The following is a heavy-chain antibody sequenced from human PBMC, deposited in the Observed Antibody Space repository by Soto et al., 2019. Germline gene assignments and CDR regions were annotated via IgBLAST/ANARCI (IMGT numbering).Heavy chain of an antibody. V-gene: IGHV3-15*01. CDR3: TTDIVVVPAAISYNWFDP. CDR1: GFTFSNAW. J-gene: IGHJ5*02. D-gene: IGHD2-2*01. CDR2: IKSKTDGGTT. Sequence: EVQLVESGGGLVKPGGSLRLSCAASGFTFSNAWMSWVRQAPGKGLEWVGRIKSKTDGGTTDYAAPVKGRFTISRDDSKNTLYLQMNSLKTEDTAVYYCTTDIVVVPAAISYNWFDPWGQGTLVTVSS.